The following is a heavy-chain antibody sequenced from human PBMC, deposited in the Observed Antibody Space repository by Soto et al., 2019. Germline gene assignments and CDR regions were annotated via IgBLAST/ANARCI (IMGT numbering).Heavy chain of an antibody. J-gene: IGHJ6*03. CDR2: IKSKTDGGTT. Sequence: GGSLRLSCAASGFTFSNAWMSWVRQAPGKGLEWVGRIKSKTDGGTTDYAAPVKGRFTISRDDSKTTLYPQMNSLKTEDTAVYYCTTQVVPARRPGSQDRNYYYYMDVWGKGTTVTVSS. CDR3: TTQVVPARRPGSQDRNYYYYMDV. V-gene: IGHV3-15*01. D-gene: IGHD2-2*01. CDR1: GFTFSNAW.